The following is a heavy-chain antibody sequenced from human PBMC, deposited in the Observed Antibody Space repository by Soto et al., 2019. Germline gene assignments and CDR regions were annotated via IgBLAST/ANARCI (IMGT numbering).Heavy chain of an antibody. Sequence: GSVRLSCAASGFTFSSYSMNWVRQAPGKGLEWVSSISSSSSYIYYADSVKGRFTISRDNAKNSLYLQMNSLRAEDTAVYYCARDGQKAVAGTDYWGQGTLVTVSS. D-gene: IGHD6-19*01. V-gene: IGHV3-21*01. CDR3: ARDGQKAVAGTDY. CDR1: GFTFSSYS. J-gene: IGHJ4*02. CDR2: ISSSSSYI.